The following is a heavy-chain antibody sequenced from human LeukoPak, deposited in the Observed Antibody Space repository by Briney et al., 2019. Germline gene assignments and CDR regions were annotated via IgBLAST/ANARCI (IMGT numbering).Heavy chain of an antibody. CDR2: ISSSSSYI. CDR3: ARQLYSNNWYAVDY. Sequence: GGSLRLSCAASGFTFSSYSMNWVRQAPGKGLEWVSSISSSSSYIYYADSVKGRFTISRDNAKNSLYLQMNSLRAEDTALYHCARQLYSNNWYAVDYWGQGTLVTVSS. V-gene: IGHV3-21*04. J-gene: IGHJ4*02. CDR1: GFTFSSYS. D-gene: IGHD6-13*01.